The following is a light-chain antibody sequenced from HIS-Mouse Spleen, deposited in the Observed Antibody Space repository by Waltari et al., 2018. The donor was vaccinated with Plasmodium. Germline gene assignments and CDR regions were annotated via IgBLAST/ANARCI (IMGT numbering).Light chain of an antibody. J-gene: IGLJ3*02. CDR1: RRDVGGYHY. CDR2: EVS. Sequence: QSALTQPPSASGSPGQSVTLSCTGTRRDVGGYHYVSWYQQHPGKAPKLMIYEVSKRPSGVPDRFSGSKSGNTASLTVSGLQAEDEADYYCSSYAGSNNFWVFGGGTKLTVL. V-gene: IGLV2-8*01. CDR3: SSYAGSNNFWV.